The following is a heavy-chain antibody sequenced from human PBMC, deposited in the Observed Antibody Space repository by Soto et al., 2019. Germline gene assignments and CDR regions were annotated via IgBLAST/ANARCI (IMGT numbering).Heavy chain of an antibody. CDR1: GGSISSGGYY. CDR2: IYYSGST. D-gene: IGHD3-3*01. V-gene: IGHV4-31*03. Sequence: QVQLQESGPGLVKPSQTLSLTCTVSGGSISSGGYYWSWIRQHPGKGVEWIGYIYYSGSTYYNPSLKSRVTITVDTSKNQFSLKLSSVTAADTAVYYCASTQRFLESLFDYWGQGTLVTVSS. J-gene: IGHJ4*02. CDR3: ASTQRFLESLFDY.